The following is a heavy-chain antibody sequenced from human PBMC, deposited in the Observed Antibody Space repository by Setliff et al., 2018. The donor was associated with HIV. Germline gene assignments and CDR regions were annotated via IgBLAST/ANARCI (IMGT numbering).Heavy chain of an antibody. J-gene: IGHJ5*02. CDR2: VHHSGTT. CDR1: GGSISSGSHF. Sequence: SETLSLTCTVSGGSISSGSHFWMWIRQPPGKGLEWIGYVHHSGTTNSKPSLRSRVTISVDTSKNQFALKLSSVTAADTAVYYCATYADRESNRFDPWGQGILVTVSS. V-gene: IGHV4-61*01. CDR3: ATYADRESNRFDP. D-gene: IGHD3-10*01.